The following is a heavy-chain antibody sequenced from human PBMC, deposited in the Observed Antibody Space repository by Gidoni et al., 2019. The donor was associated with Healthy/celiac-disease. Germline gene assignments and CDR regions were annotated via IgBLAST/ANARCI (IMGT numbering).Heavy chain of an antibody. J-gene: IGHJ4*02. Sequence: HVRLLQSGAEVKKSGSSLRVSCMASGGTFSSYAISWVRQAPGQGLEWMGGIIPIFGTANYPQKFQGRVTITADESTSTAYMELSSLRSEDTAVYYCARGEDTAMVSDYWGQGTLVTVSS. CDR1: GGTFSSYA. V-gene: IGHV1-69*01. D-gene: IGHD5-18*01. CDR3: ARGEDTAMVSDY. CDR2: IIPIFGTA.